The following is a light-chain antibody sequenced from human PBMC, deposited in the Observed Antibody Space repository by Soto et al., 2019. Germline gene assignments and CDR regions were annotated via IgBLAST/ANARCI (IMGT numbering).Light chain of an antibody. V-gene: IGLV2-14*01. CDR2: EVS. Sequence: QSALTQPASVSGSPGQSITISCTGTSSDVGGYNYVSWYQQHPGKAPKLMIYEVSNRPSGVSNRFSGSKSDNTASLTISGLQSEDEADYYCSSFTGSNTLYVFGAGTQLTVL. CDR3: SSFTGSNTLYV. CDR1: SSDVGGYNY. J-gene: IGLJ7*01.